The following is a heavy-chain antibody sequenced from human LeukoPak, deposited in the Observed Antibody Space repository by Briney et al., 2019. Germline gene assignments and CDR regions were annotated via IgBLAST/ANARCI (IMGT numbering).Heavy chain of an antibody. J-gene: IGHJ4*02. CDR3: ASRITIFGLTFDY. CDR1: GGSISSSSYY. D-gene: IGHD3-3*01. Sequence: PSETLSLTCTVSGGSISSSSYYWGWVRQPPGKGLEWIGSIYYSGSTYYNPSLKSRITISVDTSKNQFSLKLSSVTAADTAVYYCASRITIFGLTFDYWGQGTLVTVSS. CDR2: IYYSGST. V-gene: IGHV4-39*01.